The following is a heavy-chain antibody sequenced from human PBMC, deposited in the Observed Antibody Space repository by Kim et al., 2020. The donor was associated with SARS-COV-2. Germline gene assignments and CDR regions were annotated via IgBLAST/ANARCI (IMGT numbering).Heavy chain of an antibody. J-gene: IGHJ5*02. Sequence: NYAQKFQGRVTITADESTSTAYMELSSLRSEDTAVYYCARGKATVNWFDPWGQGTLVTVSS. CDR3: ARGKATVNWFDP. V-gene: IGHV1-69*01. D-gene: IGHD4-17*01.